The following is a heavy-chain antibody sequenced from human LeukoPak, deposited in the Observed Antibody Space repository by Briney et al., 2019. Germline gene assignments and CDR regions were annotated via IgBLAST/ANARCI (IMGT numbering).Heavy chain of an antibody. J-gene: IGHJ4*02. D-gene: IGHD3-22*01. CDR2: IYYSGST. CDR3: ARVHYYDSNSGDY. CDR1: GGSISSSSYY. Sequence: SETLSLTCTVSGGSISSSSYYWGWIRQPPGKGLEWIGSIYYSGSTYYNPSLNSRVTISVDTSKNQLSLKVSSVTAADTAVYYCARVHYYDSNSGDYWGQGTLVTVSS. V-gene: IGHV4-39*07.